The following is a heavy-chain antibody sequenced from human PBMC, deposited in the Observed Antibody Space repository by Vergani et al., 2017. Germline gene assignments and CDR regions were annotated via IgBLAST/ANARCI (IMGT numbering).Heavy chain of an antibody. CDR3: ARGPTSSRGYFDF. J-gene: IGHJ4*02. Sequence: QVKLQESGPGLLKPSQTLSLTCTVSGESIRSGSHHWSWIRQSAGKGLEWIGLVYNSGSTNCNPSLKSRVTVSAGTSRSQFSLNLTSVIAADTAVYFCARGPTSSRGYFDFWGQGLLVTVSS. D-gene: IGHD6-13*01. CDR1: GESIRSGSHH. V-gene: IGHV4-61*02. CDR2: VYNSGST.